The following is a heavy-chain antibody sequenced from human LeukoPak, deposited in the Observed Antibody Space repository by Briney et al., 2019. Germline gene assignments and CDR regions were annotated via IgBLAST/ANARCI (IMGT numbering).Heavy chain of an antibody. V-gene: IGHV3-23*01. CDR1: GFTFSSFA. CDR3: AKGGSSQPNYFNY. D-gene: IGHD6-6*01. J-gene: IGHJ4*02. CDR2: ITGSGDST. Sequence: PGGSLRLSCAASGFTFSSFAMTWVRPAPGKGLEWGSAITGSGDSTYYADSGKGRFTISRDNSKNTLYVQMNSLRAEDTAVYYCAKGGSSQPNYFNYWGQGTLVTVSS.